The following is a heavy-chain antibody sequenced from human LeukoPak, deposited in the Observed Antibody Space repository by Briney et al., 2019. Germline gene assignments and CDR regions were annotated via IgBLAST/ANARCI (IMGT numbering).Heavy chain of an antibody. CDR1: GGSFSGYY. CDR2: INHSGST. Sequence: PLETLSLTCAVYGGSFSGYYWSWIRQPPGKGLEWFGEINHSGSTNYNPSLKSRVTISVDTSKNQFSLKLSSVTAADTAVYYCARGRGGIQLWFTPYPFDYWGQGTLVTVSS. J-gene: IGHJ4*02. CDR3: ARGRGGIQLWFTPYPFDY. V-gene: IGHV4-34*01. D-gene: IGHD5-18*01.